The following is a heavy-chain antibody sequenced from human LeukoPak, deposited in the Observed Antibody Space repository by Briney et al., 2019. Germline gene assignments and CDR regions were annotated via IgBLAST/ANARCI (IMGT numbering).Heavy chain of an antibody. Sequence: PSETLSLTCTVSGGSISSYYWSWIRQPPGKGLEWIGYIYYSGSTNYNPSLKSRVTISVDTSKNQFSLELSSVTAADTAVYYCARGDYDILTGYYSLYYYYMDVWGKGTTVTVSS. V-gene: IGHV4-59*01. CDR3: ARGDYDILTGYYSLYYYYMDV. CDR2: IYYSGST. CDR1: GGSISSYY. D-gene: IGHD3-9*01. J-gene: IGHJ6*03.